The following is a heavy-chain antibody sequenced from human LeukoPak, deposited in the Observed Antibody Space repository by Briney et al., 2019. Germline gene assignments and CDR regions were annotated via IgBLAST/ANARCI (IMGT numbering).Heavy chain of an antibody. Sequence: PSETLSLTCTVSGGSISSSGYYWGWIRQPPGKGLEWIGYIYYSGSTNYNPSLKSRVTISVDTSKNQFSLKLSSVTAADTAVYSGAHSPDSSVYWGYFAYGAQGTLVTVSS. CDR3: AHSPDSSVYWGYFAY. V-gene: IGHV4-61*05. D-gene: IGHD3-22*01. CDR1: GGSISSSGYY. J-gene: IGHJ4*02. CDR2: IYYSGST.